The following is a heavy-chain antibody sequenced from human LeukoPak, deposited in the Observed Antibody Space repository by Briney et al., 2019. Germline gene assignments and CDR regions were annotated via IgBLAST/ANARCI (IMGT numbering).Heavy chain of an antibody. J-gene: IGHJ4*02. CDR3: ARGDTAMVAFDY. CDR2: INHSGST. D-gene: IGHD5-18*01. CDR1: GGSFSGYY. Sequence: SSETLSLTCAVYGGSFSGYYWSWIRQPPGKGLEWIGEINHSGSTNYYPSLKSRVTISVDTSKNQFSLKLSSVTAADTAVYYCARGDTAMVAFDYWGQGTLVTVSS. V-gene: IGHV4-34*01.